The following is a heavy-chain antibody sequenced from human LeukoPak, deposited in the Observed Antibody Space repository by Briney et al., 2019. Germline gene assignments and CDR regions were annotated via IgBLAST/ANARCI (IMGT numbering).Heavy chain of an antibody. Sequence: ASVKVSCKASGYTFTSYGICWVRQAPGQGLEWMGWISAYNGNTNYAQKLQGRVTMTTDTSTSTAYMELRSLRSDDTAVYYCARDGRFLEWLPQNFDYWGQGTLVTVSS. D-gene: IGHD3-3*01. CDR3: ARDGRFLEWLPQNFDY. V-gene: IGHV1-18*01. CDR1: GYTFTSYG. CDR2: ISAYNGNT. J-gene: IGHJ4*02.